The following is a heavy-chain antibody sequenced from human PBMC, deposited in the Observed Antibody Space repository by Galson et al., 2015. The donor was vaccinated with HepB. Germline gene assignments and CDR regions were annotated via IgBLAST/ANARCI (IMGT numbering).Heavy chain of an antibody. CDR1: GFTFSSYG. J-gene: IGHJ4*02. D-gene: IGHD2-8*01. Sequence: SLRLSCAASGFTFSSYGMHWVRQAPGKGLEWVAVISYDGSNKYYADSVKGRFTISRDNSKNTLYLQMNSLRAEDTAVYYCAKSSMVYATRPSYFDYWGQGTLVTVSS. V-gene: IGHV3-30*18. CDR2: ISYDGSNK. CDR3: AKSSMVYATRPSYFDY.